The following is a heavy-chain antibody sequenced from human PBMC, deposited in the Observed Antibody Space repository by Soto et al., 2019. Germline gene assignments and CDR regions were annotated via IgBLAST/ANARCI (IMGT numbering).Heavy chain of an antibody. CDR2: IYYSGST. Sequence: SETLSLTCTVSGGSISSGDYYWSWIRQPPGKGLEWIGYIYYSGSTYYNPSLKSRVTISVDTSKNQFSLKLSSVTAADTAVYYCARGYDKAEYYFDYWGQGTLVTVPS. V-gene: IGHV4-30-4*01. CDR3: ARGYDKAEYYFDY. J-gene: IGHJ4*02. CDR1: GGSISSGDYY. D-gene: IGHD3-3*01.